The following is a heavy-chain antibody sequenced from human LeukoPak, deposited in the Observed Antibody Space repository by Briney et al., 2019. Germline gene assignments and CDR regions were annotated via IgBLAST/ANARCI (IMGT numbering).Heavy chain of an antibody. V-gene: IGHV4-34*01. Sequence: PSETLSLTCAVYGGSFSGYYWSWIRQPPGKGLEWIGEINHSGSTNYNPSLKSRVTISVDTSKNQFSLKLSSVTAADTAEYYCARGSYGTLRYHYYYMDVWGKGTTVTVSS. CDR3: ARGSYGTLRYHYYYMDV. D-gene: IGHD3-10*01. J-gene: IGHJ6*03. CDR1: GGSFSGYY. CDR2: INHSGST.